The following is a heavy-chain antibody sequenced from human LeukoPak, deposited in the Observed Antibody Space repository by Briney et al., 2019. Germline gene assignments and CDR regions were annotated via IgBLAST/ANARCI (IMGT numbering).Heavy chain of an antibody. CDR1: GGSISGYY. CDR2: IYYSGST. J-gene: IGHJ5*02. CDR3: ARQDATSWYGDWFDP. V-gene: IGHV4-59*08. Sequence: PSETLSLTSTVSGGSISGYYWSWVRQPPGKGLEWIGYIYYSGSTNYNPSLRSRVTISVDTSKNQFSLRLSSVTAADTAVYYCARQDATSWYGDWFDPWGQGTLVTVSS. D-gene: IGHD6-13*01.